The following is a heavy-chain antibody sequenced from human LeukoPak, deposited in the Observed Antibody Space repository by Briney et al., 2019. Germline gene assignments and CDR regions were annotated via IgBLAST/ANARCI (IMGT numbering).Heavy chain of an antibody. CDR3: AREREVLRYFDRAYYFDY. J-gene: IGHJ4*02. CDR1: GGSIRSGDYY. V-gene: IGHV4-30-4*01. Sequence: SETLSLTCTVSGGSIRSGDYYWSWIRQPPGNGLEWIGYIYYSGSTYYNPSLESRVTISVDTSKNQFSLKLSSVTAADTAVYYCAREREVLRYFDRAYYFDYWGQGTLVTVSS. CDR2: IYYSGST. D-gene: IGHD3-9*01.